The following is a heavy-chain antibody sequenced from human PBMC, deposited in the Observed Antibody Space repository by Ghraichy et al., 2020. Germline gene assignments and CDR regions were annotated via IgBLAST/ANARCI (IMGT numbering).Heavy chain of an antibody. Sequence: SETLSLTCSVSGGSISSSSYYWGWIRQLPGKGLEWIGSIYYSGSTYYNPSLKSRVTISVDTSKNQFSLKLSSVTAADTAVYYCARQGIAAPHYGGQGTLVTFSS. CDR3: ARQGIAAPHY. V-gene: IGHV4-39*01. D-gene: IGHD6-13*01. J-gene: IGHJ4*02. CDR1: GGSISSSSYY. CDR2: IYYSGST.